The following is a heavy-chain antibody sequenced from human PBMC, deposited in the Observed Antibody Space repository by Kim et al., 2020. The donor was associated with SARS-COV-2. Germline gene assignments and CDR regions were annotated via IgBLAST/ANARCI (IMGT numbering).Heavy chain of an antibody. CDR1: GFIFSDSA. Sequence: GGSLRLSCAASGFIFSDSAMYWVRQASGKGLQWVGRIRSKANSYATAYDVSVKGRFLISIDDSKNTAYLQMNSLKTEDTAIYYCTRVPPYSNSWWDAFDIWRPATMVTVSS. CDR3: TRVPPYSNSWWDAFDI. V-gene: IGHV3-73*01. J-gene: IGHJ3*02. CDR2: IRSKANSYAT. D-gene: IGHD6-13*01.